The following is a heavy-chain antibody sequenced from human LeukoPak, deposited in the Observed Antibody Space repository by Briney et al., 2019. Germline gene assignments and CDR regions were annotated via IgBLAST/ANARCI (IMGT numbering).Heavy chain of an antibody. J-gene: IGHJ4*02. Sequence: XSTXXXAWIRQSPGKGLEWIGSITYSGSTYYNPSLESRVTISVDTSKNQFSLRLISVTAVDTAVYYCARQGVGATDCWGQGTLVTVSS. CDR1: XSTXX. V-gene: IGHV4-39*01. D-gene: IGHD1-26*01. CDR2: ITYSGST. CDR3: ARQGVGATDC.